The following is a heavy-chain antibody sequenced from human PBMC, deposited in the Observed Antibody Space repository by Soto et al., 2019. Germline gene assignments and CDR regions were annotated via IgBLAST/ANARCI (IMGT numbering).Heavy chain of an antibody. CDR1: GDSVSSNSAA. CDR3: ARAIHQPADGKDV. V-gene: IGHV6-1*01. CDR2: TYYRSKWYN. Sequence: SQTLSLTCAISGDSVSSNSAAWNWIGQSPSRGLEWLGRTYYRSKWYNDYAVSVKSRITINPDTSKNQFSLQLNSVTPEDTAVYYCARAIHQPADGKDVWGQGTTVPVSS. D-gene: IGHD2-2*01. J-gene: IGHJ6*02.